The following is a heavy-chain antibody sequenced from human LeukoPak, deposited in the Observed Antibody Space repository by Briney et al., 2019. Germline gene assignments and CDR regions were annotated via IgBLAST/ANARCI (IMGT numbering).Heavy chain of an antibody. CDR3: AKDFSSGTYYPYYYYGMDV. J-gene: IGHJ6*02. V-gene: IGHV3-30-3*01. Sequence: PGGSLRLSCAASGFTFSTYAMHWVRQPPGKGLEWVAVISHDGSNEYYADSVKGRFTISRDNSKNSLYLQMNSLRTEDTALYYCAKDFSSGTYYPYYYYGMDVWGQGTTVTVSS. D-gene: IGHD3-10*01. CDR2: ISHDGSNE. CDR1: GFTFSTYA.